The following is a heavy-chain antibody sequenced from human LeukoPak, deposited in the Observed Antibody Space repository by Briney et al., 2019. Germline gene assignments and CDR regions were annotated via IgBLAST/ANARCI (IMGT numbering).Heavy chain of an antibody. V-gene: IGHV4-34*01. CDR2: INHSGST. CDR1: GGSFSGYY. J-gene: IGHJ4*02. Sequence: PSETLSLTCAVYGGSFSGYYWSWIRQPPGKGLEWIGEINHSGSTNNNPSLKSRVTISVDTSKNQVPLKLSSVTAADTAVYYCARGSYDILTGYRSNFDYWGQGTLVTVSS. D-gene: IGHD3-9*01. CDR3: ARGSYDILTGYRSNFDY.